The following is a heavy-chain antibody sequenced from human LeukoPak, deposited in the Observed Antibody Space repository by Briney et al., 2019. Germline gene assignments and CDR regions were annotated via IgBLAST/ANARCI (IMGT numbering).Heavy chain of an antibody. CDR3: ARETYDFWSGSLPHLFDY. V-gene: IGHV1-18*01. Sequence: VASVKVSCKASGYTFTSYGISWVRQAPGQGLEWVGWISAYNGNTNYAQKLQGRVTMTTDTSTSTAYMELRSLRSDDTAVYYCARETYDFWSGSLPHLFDYWGQGTLVTVSS. CDR2: ISAYNGNT. CDR1: GYTFTSYG. J-gene: IGHJ4*02. D-gene: IGHD3-3*01.